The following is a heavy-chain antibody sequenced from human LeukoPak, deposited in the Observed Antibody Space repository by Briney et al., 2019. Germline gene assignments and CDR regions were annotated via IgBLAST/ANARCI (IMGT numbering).Heavy chain of an antibody. Sequence: GGSLRLSCAAFGFTFSGSAVHWVRQASGKGLEWVGRIRSKANSYATAYAASVKGRFTISRDDSKNTAYLQMNSLKTEDTAVYYCTRPTTVTTYGYWGQGTLVTVSS. J-gene: IGHJ4*02. CDR1: GFTFSGSA. CDR3: TRPTTVTTYGY. D-gene: IGHD4-11*01. V-gene: IGHV3-73*01. CDR2: IRSKANSYAT.